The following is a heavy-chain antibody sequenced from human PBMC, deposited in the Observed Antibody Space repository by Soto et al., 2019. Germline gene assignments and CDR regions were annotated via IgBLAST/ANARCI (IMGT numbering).Heavy chain of an antibody. CDR2: IHHTGST. J-gene: IGHJ4*01. Sequence: SETLSLTCTASGGFISSYYWSWIRQSPGKGLELIGYIHHTGSTNYNPSLKSRVTMSLDTSRNQFSLKLYSVTAADTAVYYCARSIDISGFYF. CDR1: GGFISSYY. D-gene: IGHD3-22*01. V-gene: IGHV4-59*01. CDR3: ARSIDISGFYF.